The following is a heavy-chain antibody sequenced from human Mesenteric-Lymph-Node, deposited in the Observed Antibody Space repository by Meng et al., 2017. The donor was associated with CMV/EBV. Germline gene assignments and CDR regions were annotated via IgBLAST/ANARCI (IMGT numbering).Heavy chain of an antibody. D-gene: IGHD2-15*01. V-gene: IGHV3-48*03. Sequence: GESLKISCVASGFDFSIFEMNWVRQAPGKGLEWLSYINGGGSSIYYADSVKGRFTISRDNAKNSLYLQMDTLRADDTAVYYCVRDVGWFHFDYWGQGTLVTVSS. CDR3: VRDVGWFHFDY. CDR1: GFDFSIFE. J-gene: IGHJ4*02. CDR2: INGGGSSI.